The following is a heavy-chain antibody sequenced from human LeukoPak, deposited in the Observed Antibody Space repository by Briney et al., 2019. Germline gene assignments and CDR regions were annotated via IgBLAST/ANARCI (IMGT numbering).Heavy chain of an antibody. CDR1: GFTFFSYA. V-gene: IGHV3-23*01. J-gene: IGHJ3*02. D-gene: IGHD1-26*01. CDR2: ISGSSSST. Sequence: GGSLRLSCAASGFTFFSYAMSWVRQAPGKGLEWVSGISGSSSSTSYADSVKGRFTISRDNSKSTLYLQMNSLRAEDTAVYYCAKEGPVGATVQAAFDIWGQGTMVTVSS. CDR3: AKEGPVGATVQAAFDI.